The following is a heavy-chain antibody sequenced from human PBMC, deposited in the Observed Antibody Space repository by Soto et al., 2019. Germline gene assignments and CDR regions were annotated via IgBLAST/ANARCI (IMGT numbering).Heavy chain of an antibody. V-gene: IGHV1-69*01. D-gene: IGHD3-16*01. CDR3: ARGWGLVS. CDR1: GGSLTSYP. CDR2: IIPIHGTT. Sequence: QMEQSGAEVRKPGSSVKVSCKPSGGSLTSYPMAWVRQAPGQGFEWMGGIIPIHGTTEYAQKFQGRVTNNADESKNRATLEMTGLTSEETAVYYCARGWGLVSWGQGTLVTVSS. J-gene: IGHJ4*02.